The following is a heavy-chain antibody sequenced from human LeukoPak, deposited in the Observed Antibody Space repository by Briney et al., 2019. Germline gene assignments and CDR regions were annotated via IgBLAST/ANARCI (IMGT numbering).Heavy chain of an antibody. Sequence: GGSLRLSCAASGFTFSSYWMSWVRQAPGKGLEWVANIKQDGSEKYYVDSVKGRSTISRDNAKNSLYLQMNSLRAEDTAVYYCARDQFRIAARLDWFDPWGQGTLVTVSS. CDR3: ARDQFRIAARLDWFDP. CDR1: GFTFSSYW. V-gene: IGHV3-7*01. D-gene: IGHD6-6*01. J-gene: IGHJ5*02. CDR2: IKQDGSEK.